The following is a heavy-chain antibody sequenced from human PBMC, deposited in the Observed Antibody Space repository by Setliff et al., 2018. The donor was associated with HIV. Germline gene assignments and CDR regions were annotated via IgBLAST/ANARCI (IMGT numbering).Heavy chain of an antibody. CDR3: ARDVGYCTATSCQTGFDY. CDR2: ISGHNDNS. D-gene: IGHD2-8*02. CDR1: TNTFLNYG. Sequence: ASVKVSCKASTNTFLNYGISWVRQAPGQGLEWMGWISGHNDNSNYAQRFRDRVTMTTDIPTSTAYMELRGLRSDDTAVYYCARDVGYCTATSCQTGFDYWGQGTLVTVPQ. V-gene: IGHV1-18*01. J-gene: IGHJ4*02.